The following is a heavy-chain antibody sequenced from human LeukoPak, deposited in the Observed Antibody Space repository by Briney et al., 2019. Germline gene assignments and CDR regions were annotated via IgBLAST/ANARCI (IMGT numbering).Heavy chain of an antibody. J-gene: IGHJ4*02. CDR3: ARGRYSGSYLLDY. CDR2: ISAGGSRT. V-gene: IGHV3-21*01. Sequence: GGSLRLSCEASGFAFRNYAMAWVRQSPGKGLEWVSGISAGGSRTYYSESVKGRFTISRDNAKNSLYLQMNSLRAEDTALYYCARGRYSGSYLLDYWGQGTLVTVSS. CDR1: GFAFRNYA. D-gene: IGHD1-26*01.